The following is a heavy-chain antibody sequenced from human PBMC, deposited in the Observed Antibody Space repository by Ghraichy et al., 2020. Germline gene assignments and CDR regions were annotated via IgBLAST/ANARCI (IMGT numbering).Heavy chain of an antibody. CDR3: AKDGGIAVAGTVQTINWFDP. Sequence: GGSLRLSCAASGFTFDDYTMHWVRQAPGKGLEWVSLISWDGGSTYYADSVKGRFTISRDNSKNSLYLQMNSLSTEDTALYYCAKDGGIAVAGTVQTINWFDPWGQGTLVTVSS. CDR1: GFTFDDYT. CDR2: ISWDGGST. J-gene: IGHJ5*02. V-gene: IGHV3-43*01. D-gene: IGHD6-19*01.